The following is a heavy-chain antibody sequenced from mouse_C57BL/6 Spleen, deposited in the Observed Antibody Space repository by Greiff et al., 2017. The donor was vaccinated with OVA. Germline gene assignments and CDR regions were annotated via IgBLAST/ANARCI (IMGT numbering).Heavy chain of an antibody. CDR1: GYTFTSYW. D-gene: IGHD1-1*01. V-gene: IGHV1-74*01. CDR2: IHPSDSDT. CDR3: ARGSDYYGSPFDY. J-gene: IGHJ2*01. Sequence: QVHVKQSGAELVKPGASVKVSCKASGYTFTSYWMHWVKQRPGQGLEWIGRIHPSDSDTNYNQKFKGKATLTADKSSSTAYMQFSSLTSEDSAIYYCARGSDYYGSPFDYWGQGTTLTVSS.